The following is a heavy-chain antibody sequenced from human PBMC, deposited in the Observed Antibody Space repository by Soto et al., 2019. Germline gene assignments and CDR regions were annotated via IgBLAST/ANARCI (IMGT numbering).Heavy chain of an antibody. D-gene: IGHD3-3*01. J-gene: IGHJ3*02. Sequence: SRASVKVSCKASGYTFTSYDINWVRQATGQGLEWMGWMNPNSGNTGYAQKFQGRVTMTRNTSISTAYMELSSLRSEDTAVYYCASSRRAISPRGDPLAIWGQGTMVTVSS. CDR2: MNPNSGNT. CDR3: ASSRRAISPRGDPLAI. CDR1: GYTFTSYD. V-gene: IGHV1-8*01.